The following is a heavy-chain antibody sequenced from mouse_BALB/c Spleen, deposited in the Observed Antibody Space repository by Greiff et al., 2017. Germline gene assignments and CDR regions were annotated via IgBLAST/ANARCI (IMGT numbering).Heavy chain of an antibody. J-gene: IGHJ1*01. CDR1: GYSITSDYA. CDR3: ATLLRDWYFDV. Sequence: DVHLVESGPGLVKPSQSLSLTCTVTGYSITSDYAWNWIRQFPGNKLEWMGYISYSGSTSYNPSLKSRISITRDTSKNQFFLQLNSVTTEDTATYYCATLLRDWYFDVWGAGTTVTVSS. CDR2: ISYSGST. V-gene: IGHV3-2*02. D-gene: IGHD1-2*01.